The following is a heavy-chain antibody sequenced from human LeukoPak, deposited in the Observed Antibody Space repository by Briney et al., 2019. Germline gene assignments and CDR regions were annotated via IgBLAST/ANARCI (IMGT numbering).Heavy chain of an antibody. V-gene: IGHV1-8*03. CDR1: GYTFTSYD. D-gene: IGHD5-12*01. CDR2: MNPNSGNT. J-gene: IGHJ3*02. Sequence: ASLKVSCKASGYTFTSYDINWVPQAPGQGLEWMGWMNPNSGNTGYAQKFQGIVTITRNTSISTAYMELSSLRSEDTAVYYCARVWLEAFDIWGQGTMVTVSS. CDR3: ARVWLEAFDI.